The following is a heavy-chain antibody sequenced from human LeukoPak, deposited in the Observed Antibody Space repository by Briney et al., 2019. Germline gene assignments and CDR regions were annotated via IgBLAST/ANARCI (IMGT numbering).Heavy chain of an antibody. CDR1: GYTFTGYY. V-gene: IGHV1-2*02. CDR2: INPNSGGT. D-gene: IGHD3-22*01. Sequence: GASVKVSCKASGYTFTGYYMHWVRQAPGQGLEWMGWINPNSGGTNYAQKFQGRVTMTRDTSISTAYMELSRLRSDDTAVYYCARGSEDSSGFSAFDIWGQGTMVTVSS. CDR3: ARGSEDSSGFSAFDI. J-gene: IGHJ3*02.